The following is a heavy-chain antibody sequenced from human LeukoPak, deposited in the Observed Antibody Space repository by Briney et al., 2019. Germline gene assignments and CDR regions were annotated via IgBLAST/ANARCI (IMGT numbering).Heavy chain of an antibody. CDR1: GFIVSHNY. V-gene: IGHV3-53*01. J-gene: IGHJ4*02. D-gene: IGHD2-15*01. CDR2: IYSGGST. Sequence: GGSLRLSCAASGFIVSHNYMSWVRQAPGKGLESVSLIYSGGSTYYADSVKGRFTISRDNSKNTLYLQMNNLRVEDAAVYYCARPHCGGGSCYLDYWGQGTLVTVSS. CDR3: ARPHCGGGSCYLDY.